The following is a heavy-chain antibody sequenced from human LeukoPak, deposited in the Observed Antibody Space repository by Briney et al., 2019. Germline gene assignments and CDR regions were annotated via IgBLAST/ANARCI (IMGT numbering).Heavy chain of an antibody. CDR2: IKQDGSEK. D-gene: IGHD3-10*01. CDR3: ARGDGYGSGSSRDY. J-gene: IGHJ4*02. Sequence: PGGSLRLSCAASGFTFSSYWMSWVRQAPGKGLEGVANIKQDGSEKYYVDSVKGRFTISRDNAKNSLYLQMNSLRAEDTAVYYCARGDGYGSGSSRDYWGQGTLVTVSS. CDR1: GFTFSSYW. V-gene: IGHV3-7*04.